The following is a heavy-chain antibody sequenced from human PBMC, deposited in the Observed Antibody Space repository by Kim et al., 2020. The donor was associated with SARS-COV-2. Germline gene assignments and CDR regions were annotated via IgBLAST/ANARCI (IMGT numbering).Heavy chain of an antibody. CDR3: ARGILWFGELLNPGGMDV. CDR1: GFTFSSYD. J-gene: IGHJ6*02. Sequence: GGSLRLSCAASGFTFSSYDMHWVRQATGKGLEWVSAIGTAGDTYYPGSVKGRFTISRENAKNSLYLQMNSLRAGDTAVYYCARGILWFGELLNPGGMDVWGQGTTVTVSS. D-gene: IGHD3-10*01. CDR2: IGTAGDT. V-gene: IGHV3-13*01.